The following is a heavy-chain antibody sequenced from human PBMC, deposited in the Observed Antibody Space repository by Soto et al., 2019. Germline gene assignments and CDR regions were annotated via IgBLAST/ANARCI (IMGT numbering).Heavy chain of an antibody. V-gene: IGHV3-48*03. CDR3: TRAAWFPYLSFY. Sequence: GGSLRLSCAASGFTFSRFELHRVRQAPGKGLEWISYISSSGSTAYYASSVEGRFTISRDNANNSVYLQMDSLRAEDTALYYCTRAAWFPYLSFYWGQGARVTVSS. J-gene: IGHJ4*02. D-gene: IGHD3-10*01. CDR2: ISSSGSTA. CDR1: GFTFSRFE.